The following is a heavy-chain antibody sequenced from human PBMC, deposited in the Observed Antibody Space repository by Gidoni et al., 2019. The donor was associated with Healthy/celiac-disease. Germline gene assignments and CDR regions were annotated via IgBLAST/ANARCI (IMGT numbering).Heavy chain of an antibody. CDR1: GGTFSSYA. J-gene: IGHJ6*02. CDR2: IIPILGIA. V-gene: IGHV1-69*04. CDR3: ASPERITMVRGRYYYGMDV. D-gene: IGHD3-10*01. Sequence: QVPLVQSGAEVKKPGSSVKVSCKASGGTFSSYAISWVRQAPGQGLEWMGRIIPILGIANYAQKFQGRVTITADKATSTAYMELSSLRSEDTAVYYGASPERITMVRGRYYYGMDVWGQGTTVTVSS.